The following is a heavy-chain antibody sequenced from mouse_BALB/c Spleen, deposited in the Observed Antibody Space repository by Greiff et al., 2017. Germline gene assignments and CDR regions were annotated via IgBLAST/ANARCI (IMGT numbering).Heavy chain of an antibody. CDR2: IWSGGST. V-gene: IGHV2-2*02. D-gene: IGHD4-1*01. J-gene: IGHJ3*01. Sequence: QVQLKQSGPGLVQLSQSLSITCTVSGFSLTSYGVHWVRQSPGKGLEWLGVIWSGGSTDYNAAFISRLSISKDNSKSQVFFKMNSLQANDTAIYYCAREDGTLAYWGQGTLVTVSA. CDR3: AREDGTLAY. CDR1: GFSLTSYG.